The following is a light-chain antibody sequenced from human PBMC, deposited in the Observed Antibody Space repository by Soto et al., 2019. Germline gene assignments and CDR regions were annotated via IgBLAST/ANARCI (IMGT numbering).Light chain of an antibody. Sequence: EIVMTQSQVTLSVSPGERATLSCRASQSISSNLVWYQQKPGQAPRLLIYGASTRATGIPVRFSGSGSGTEFTLTISSLQSEDFAVYYCQQYTNWPRTFGQGTKVEIK. CDR1: QSISSN. V-gene: IGKV3-15*01. J-gene: IGKJ1*01. CDR2: GAS. CDR3: QQYTNWPRT.